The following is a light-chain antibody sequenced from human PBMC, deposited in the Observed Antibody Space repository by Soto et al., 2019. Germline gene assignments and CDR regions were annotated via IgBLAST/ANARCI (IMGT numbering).Light chain of an antibody. J-gene: IGKJ1*01. Sequence: DIVMTQSPDSLAVSLGERATINCKSSQSVLYSSNNQNYLAWYQQKPGQPPKLLIYWASTRESGVPDRFSGSGSGTDFTLTISSLQAEDVAVYSCQQYYSSWTFGQGTKVEIK. CDR3: QQYYSSWT. CDR1: QSVLYSSNNQNY. V-gene: IGKV4-1*01. CDR2: WAS.